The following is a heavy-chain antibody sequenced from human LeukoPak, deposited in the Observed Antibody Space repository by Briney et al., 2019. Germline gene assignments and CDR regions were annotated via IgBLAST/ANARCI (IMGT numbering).Heavy chain of an antibody. CDR2: MNPNSGNT. Sequence: ASVKVSCKASGYTFTSYDINWVRQATGQGLEWMVWMNPNSGNTGYAQKFQGRVTMTRNTSISTAYMELSSLRSEDTAVYYCARDNGGTAMAYYYYYYMDVWGKGTTVTISS. CDR3: ARDNGGTAMAYYYYYYMDV. J-gene: IGHJ6*03. D-gene: IGHD5-18*01. CDR1: GYTFTSYD. V-gene: IGHV1-8*01.